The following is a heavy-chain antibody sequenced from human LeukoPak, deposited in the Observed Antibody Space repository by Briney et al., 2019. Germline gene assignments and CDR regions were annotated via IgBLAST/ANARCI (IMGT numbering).Heavy chain of an antibody. D-gene: IGHD1-26*01. J-gene: IGHJ4*02. CDR1: AFTFSSYW. CDR3: ARGGDY. V-gene: IGHV3-7*01. Sequence: GGSLRLSCAASAFTFSSYWMSLVRQAPGKGLEWVANIKQDGSEKYYVDSVKGRFTISRDNAKNSLYLQMNSLRAEDTAVYYCARGGDYWGQGTLVTVSS. CDR2: IKQDGSEK.